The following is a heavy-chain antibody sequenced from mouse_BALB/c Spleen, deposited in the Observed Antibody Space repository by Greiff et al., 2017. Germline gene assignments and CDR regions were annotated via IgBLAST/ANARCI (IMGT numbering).Heavy chain of an antibody. D-gene: IGHD3-3*01. CDR2: IWSGGST. CDR1: GFSLTSYG. CDR3: ARRMGQRDYAMDY. Sequence: QVQLKESGPGLVQPSQSLSITCTVSGFSLTSYGVHWVRQSPGKGLEWLGVIWSGGSTDYNAAFISRLSISKDNSKSQVFFKMNSLQANDTAIYYCARRMGQRDYAMDYWGQGTSVTVSS. J-gene: IGHJ4*01. V-gene: IGHV2-2*02.